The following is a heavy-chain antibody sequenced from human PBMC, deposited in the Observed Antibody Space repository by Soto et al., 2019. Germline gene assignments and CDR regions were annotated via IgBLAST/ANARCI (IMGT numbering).Heavy chain of an antibody. J-gene: IGHJ3*01. CDR3: ARDYGWGSGSDAFDV. Sequence: EEQLVESGGGLAQPGGSLRLSCAASGFSFSSYSMNWVRQAPGKGLEWVAYTSGDRKRIYYADSVKGRFIISRDNAKNSLYLQMNSLRAEDTAEYYCARDYGWGSGSDAFDVWGQGTLVTV. V-gene: IGHV3-48*01. D-gene: IGHD5-12*01. CDR1: GFSFSSYS. CDR2: TSGDRKRI.